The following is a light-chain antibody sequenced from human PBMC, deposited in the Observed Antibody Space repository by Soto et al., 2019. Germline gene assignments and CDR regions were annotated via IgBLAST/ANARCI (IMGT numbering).Light chain of an antibody. J-gene: IGLJ1*01. CDR3: SSYTSSSPYV. V-gene: IGLV2-14*01. Sequence: QSALTQPASVSGSPGQSITISCTGTSSDVGGYNYVSWYQQHPGKAPKLMIYEVSNRPSGVSNRLSGSMSGNTASLTISGLQAEDEADYYCSSYTSSSPYVFGTGTKVTVL. CDR2: EVS. CDR1: SSDVGGYNY.